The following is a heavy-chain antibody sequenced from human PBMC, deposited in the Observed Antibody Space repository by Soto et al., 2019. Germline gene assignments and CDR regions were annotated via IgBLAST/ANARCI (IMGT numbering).Heavy chain of an antibody. Sequence: EVQLLESGGGLVQPGGSLRLSCAASGFTFSNYAMSWVRKAPGKGLEWVSAISGSGTITYYADSVKGRFTISRDNSKNTLYLQMNSLRAEDTAVYFCAKDRAGIQTPGRFDPWGQGTLVTVSS. J-gene: IGHJ5*02. CDR2: ISGSGTIT. D-gene: IGHD6-25*01. V-gene: IGHV3-23*01. CDR1: GFTFSNYA. CDR3: AKDRAGIQTPGRFDP.